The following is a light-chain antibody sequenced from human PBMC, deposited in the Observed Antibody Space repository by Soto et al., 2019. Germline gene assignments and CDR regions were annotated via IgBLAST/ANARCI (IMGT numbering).Light chain of an antibody. CDR1: SSDVGGYNY. Sequence: QSVLTQPASVSGSPGQSIAISCTGTSSDVGGYNYVSWHQQHPGKAPKVLISVVSNRPSGVSNRCSGSKSRNTASLTISGLQAEDEADYYCSSYRSGGTFVFGSGTKVTVL. V-gene: IGLV2-14*01. CDR2: VVS. CDR3: SSYRSGGTFV. J-gene: IGLJ1*01.